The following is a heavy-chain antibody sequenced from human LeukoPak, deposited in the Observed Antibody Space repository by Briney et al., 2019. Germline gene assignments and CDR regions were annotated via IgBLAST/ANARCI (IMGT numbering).Heavy chain of an antibody. CDR3: ARDTDYYDSSGIDY. CDR2: INERGTDS. V-gene: IGHV3-74*03. CDR1: GFTFSGHW. D-gene: IGHD3-22*01. J-gene: IGHJ4*02. Sequence: PGGSLRLSCTASGFTFSGHWIHWVRQPPGMGLVWVSRINERGTDSMYAESVKGRFTISRDNAKNTLYLQMNSLRAEDTAVYYCARDTDYYDSSGIDYWGQGTLVTVSS.